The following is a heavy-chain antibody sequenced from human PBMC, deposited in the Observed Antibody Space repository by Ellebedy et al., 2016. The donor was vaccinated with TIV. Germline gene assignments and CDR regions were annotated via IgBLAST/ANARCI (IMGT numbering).Heavy chain of an antibody. J-gene: IGHJ5*01. D-gene: IGHD3-10*01. CDR1: GFTFGNYA. V-gene: IGHV3-23*01. CDR3: ARKGPFSGTYYPFDS. CDR2: VSGGGGTT. Sequence: PGGSLRLSCSASGFTFGNYAISWVRQAPGKGLEWVSDVSGGGGTTYHADSVQGRFVISRDNSKNTVYLQMNRLRAEETAMYFCARKGPFSGTYYPFDSWGQGTLVTVSS.